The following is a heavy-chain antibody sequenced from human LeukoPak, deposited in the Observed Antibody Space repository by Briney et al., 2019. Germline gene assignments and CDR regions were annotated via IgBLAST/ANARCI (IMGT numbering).Heavy chain of an antibody. V-gene: IGHV3-53*01. CDR3: ARVVVSATHSHYYYMDV. CDR1: GFSASYYY. Sequence: GGSLRLSCAASGFSASYYYMNWVRQAPGTGLEWVSVIYSGGSTYYADSVRGRFTISGDTSKNTLYLQMNSLRAEDTAVYYCARVVVSATHSHYYYMDVWGKGTTVTVSS. D-gene: IGHD2-15*01. J-gene: IGHJ6*03. CDR2: IYSGGST.